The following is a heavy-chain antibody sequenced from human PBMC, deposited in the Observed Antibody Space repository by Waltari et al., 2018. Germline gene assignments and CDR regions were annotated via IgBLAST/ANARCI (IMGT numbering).Heavy chain of an antibody. CDR2: IYSGGST. V-gene: IGHV3-66*01. CDR3: AREAGDYYFDY. J-gene: IGHJ4*02. Sequence: EVQLVESGGGLVQPGGSLRLSCAASGFTFSSYAMSWVRQAPGKGLECVSVIYSGGSTYYADSVKGRFTISRDNSKNTLYLQMNSLRAEDTAVYYCAREAGDYYFDYWGQGTLVTVSS. D-gene: IGHD4-17*01. CDR1: GFTFSSYA.